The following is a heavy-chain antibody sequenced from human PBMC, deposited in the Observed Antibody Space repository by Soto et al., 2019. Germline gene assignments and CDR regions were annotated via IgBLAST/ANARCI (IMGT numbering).Heavy chain of an antibody. V-gene: IGHV2-5*02. Sequence: QITLKESGPTLVKPTQTLTLTCTFSGFSLSTSGVGVGWIRQPPGKALEWLALIYWDDDKRYSPSLKSRLTITNDTSKNQVVLTMTNMDPVDTATSYCAHVLLWFGELFAPQYYFDYWGQGPLVTVSS. CDR3: AHVLLWFGELFAPQYYFDY. CDR2: IYWDDDK. CDR1: GFSLSTSGVG. D-gene: IGHD3-10*01. J-gene: IGHJ4*02.